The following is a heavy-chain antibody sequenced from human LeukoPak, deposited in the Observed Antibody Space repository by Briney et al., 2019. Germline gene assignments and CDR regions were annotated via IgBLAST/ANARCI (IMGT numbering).Heavy chain of an antibody. V-gene: IGHV4-34*12. Sequence: SETLSLTCAVYGGSFSGYYWTWIRQPPGKGLEWIGEIIDTGSTKYNSSLKSRVTISVDTSKNQFSLKLSSVTAADTAVYYCVIDPRSVRGPFDYWGQGTLVTVSS. CDR1: GGSFSGYY. CDR2: IIDTGST. D-gene: IGHD3-10*02. J-gene: IGHJ4*02. CDR3: VIDPRSVRGPFDY.